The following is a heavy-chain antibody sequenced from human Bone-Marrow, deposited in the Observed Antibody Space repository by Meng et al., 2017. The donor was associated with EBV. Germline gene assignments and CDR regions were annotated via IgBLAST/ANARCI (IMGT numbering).Heavy chain of an antibody. CDR2: MNPNSGNT. V-gene: IGHV1-8*01. J-gene: IGHJ4*02. CDR3: ARGVPAAGLSVDY. D-gene: IGHD6-13*01. CDR1: GYTFTSYD. Sequence: QVQLVQSGAEVKKXXXXXKXXCKASGYTFTSYDINWVRQATGQGLEWMGWMNPNSGNTGYAQKFQGRVTMTRNTSISTAYMELSSLRSEDTAVYYCARGVPAAGLSVDYWGQGTLVTVSS.